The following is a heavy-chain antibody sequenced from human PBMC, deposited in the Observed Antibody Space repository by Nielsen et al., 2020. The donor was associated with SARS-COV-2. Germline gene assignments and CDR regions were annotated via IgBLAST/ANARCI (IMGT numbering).Heavy chain of an antibody. Sequence: VRQAPGKGLEWVSSISSSSSYIYYADSVKGRFTISRDNAKNSLYLQMNSLRAEDTAVYYCARDPYYYGSGSKDYYYYGMDVWGQGTTVTVSS. D-gene: IGHD3-10*01. V-gene: IGHV3-21*01. CDR3: ARDPYYYGSGSKDYYYYGMDV. J-gene: IGHJ6*02. CDR2: ISSSSSYI.